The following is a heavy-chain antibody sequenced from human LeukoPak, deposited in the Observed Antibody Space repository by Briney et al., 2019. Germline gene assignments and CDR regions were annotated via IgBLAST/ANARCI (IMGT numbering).Heavy chain of an antibody. Sequence: ASVKVSCKASGYTFTSYYMHWARQAPGQGLEWMGIINPSGGSTSYAQKFQGRVTMTRNTSISTAYMELSSLRSEDTAVYYCARFNGRGVSNDYWGQGTLVTVSA. CDR2: INPSGGST. J-gene: IGHJ4*02. D-gene: IGHD3-10*01. V-gene: IGHV1-46*01. CDR3: ARFNGRGVSNDY. CDR1: GYTFTSYY.